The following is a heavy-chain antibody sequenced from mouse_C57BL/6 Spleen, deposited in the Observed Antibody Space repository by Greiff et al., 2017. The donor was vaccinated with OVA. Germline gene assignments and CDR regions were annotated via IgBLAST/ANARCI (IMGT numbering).Heavy chain of an antibody. CDR1: GYTFTSYW. CDR3: ERGSLYYYDVEGAMDY. D-gene: IGHD2-4*01. CDR2: IDPSDSDT. J-gene: IGHJ4*01. Sequence: QVQLQQPGAELVRPGSSVKLSCKASGYTFTSYWMHWVKQRPIQGLEWIGNIDPSDSDTHYNQKFKDKATLTVDKSSSTAYMQLSSLTSEDSAVYYCERGSLYYYDVEGAMDYWGQGTSVTVSS. V-gene: IGHV1-52*01.